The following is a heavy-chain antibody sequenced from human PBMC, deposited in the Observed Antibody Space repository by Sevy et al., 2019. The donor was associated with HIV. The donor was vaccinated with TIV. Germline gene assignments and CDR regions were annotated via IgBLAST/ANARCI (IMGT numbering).Heavy chain of an antibody. Sequence: GGSLRLSCAASGFTFSSYAMSWVRQAPGKGLEWVSDITDSGGSTNYADSVKGRFAISRDSSKNTLYLQMNSLRAEDTAVYYCAKGYYNDSSGYYYWGQGTLVTVSS. CDR1: GFTFSSYA. CDR3: AKGYYNDSSGYYY. V-gene: IGHV3-23*01. D-gene: IGHD3-22*01. J-gene: IGHJ4*02. CDR2: ITDSGGST.